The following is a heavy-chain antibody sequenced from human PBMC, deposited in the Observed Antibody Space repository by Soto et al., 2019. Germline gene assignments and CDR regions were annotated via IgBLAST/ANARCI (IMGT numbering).Heavy chain of an antibody. CDR1: GDSISSSY. D-gene: IGHD6-13*01. Sequence: SETLSLTCTVSGDSISSSYWNWIRQAPGKGLEWIGYIDDTGSTNYNPSLKSRVTLSVDPSNNQYSLKLSSVTAADTAVYYCARSGYSRWGDYYMDVWGKGTTVTVSS. CDR2: IDDTGST. J-gene: IGHJ6*03. CDR3: ARSGYSRWGDYYMDV. V-gene: IGHV4-59*01.